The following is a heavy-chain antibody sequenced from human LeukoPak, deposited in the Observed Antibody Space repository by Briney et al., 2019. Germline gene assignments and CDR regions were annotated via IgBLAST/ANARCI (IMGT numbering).Heavy chain of an antibody. V-gene: IGHV1-3*01. CDR1: GYTFTSYA. D-gene: IGHD6-13*01. CDR3: ARAEWAADDFDD. CDR2: INAGNGNT. Sequence: ASVKVSCKASGYTFTSYAMHWVRQAPGQRLEWMGWINAGNGNTKYSQKFQGRVTITRDTSASTAYMELSSLRSEDTAVYYCARAEWAADDFDDWGQGTLVTVSS. J-gene: IGHJ4*02.